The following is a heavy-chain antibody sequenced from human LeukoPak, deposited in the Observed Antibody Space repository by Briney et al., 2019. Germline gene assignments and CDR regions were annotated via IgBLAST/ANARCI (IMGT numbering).Heavy chain of an antibody. CDR2: IIPIFGTA. D-gene: IGHD3-3*01. V-gene: IGHV1-69*05. CDR3: ARHPTMYYDFWSGYYRD. Sequence: SVKVSCKASGGTFSSYAISWVRQAPGQGLEWMGGIIPIFGTANYAQKFQGRVTITTDESTGTAYMELSSLRSEDTAVYYCARHPTMYYDFWSGYYRDWGRGTLVTVSS. J-gene: IGHJ4*02. CDR1: GGTFSSYA.